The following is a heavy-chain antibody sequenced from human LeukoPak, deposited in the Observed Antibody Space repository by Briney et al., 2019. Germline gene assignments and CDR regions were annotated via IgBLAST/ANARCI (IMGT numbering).Heavy chain of an antibody. CDR2: INPSGGST. CDR1: GYTFTSYH. CDR3: ARGGLYSGYDYGSFDY. J-gene: IGHJ4*02. Sequence: GASVKVSCKASGYTFTSYHMHWVRQAPGQGLEWMGIINPSGGSTSYAQKFQGRVTMTRDTSTSTVYMELSSLRSEDTAVYYCARGGLYSGYDYGSFDYWGQGTLVTVSS. V-gene: IGHV1-46*01. D-gene: IGHD5-12*01.